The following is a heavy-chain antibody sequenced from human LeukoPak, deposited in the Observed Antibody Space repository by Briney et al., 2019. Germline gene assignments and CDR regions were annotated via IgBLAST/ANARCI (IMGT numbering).Heavy chain of an antibody. Sequence: SETLSLTCTVSGGSISSYYWSWIRQPAGKGLEWIGRIYTSGSTNYNPPLKSRVTMSVDTSKNQFPLKLSSVTAADTAVYYCARAHLVETYYYGSGSYAPDAFDIWGQGTMVTVSS. D-gene: IGHD3-10*01. V-gene: IGHV4-4*07. J-gene: IGHJ3*02. CDR2: IYTSGST. CDR1: GGSISSYY. CDR3: ARAHLVETYYYGSGSYAPDAFDI.